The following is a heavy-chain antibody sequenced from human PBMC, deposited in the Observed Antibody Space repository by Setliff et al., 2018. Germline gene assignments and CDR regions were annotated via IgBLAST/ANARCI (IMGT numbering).Heavy chain of an antibody. Sequence: ASVKVSCKASGYTFTNYGISWVRQAPGQGLEWMGWISAYTGNTSYAQKFQGRVTITADESTTTGYMELSGLRSDDTAVYFCATEGRGVTTAHWGQGTLVTVSS. CDR2: ISAYTGNT. V-gene: IGHV1-18*01. CDR3: ATEGRGVTTAH. CDR1: GYTFTNYG. J-gene: IGHJ4*02. D-gene: IGHD4-17*01.